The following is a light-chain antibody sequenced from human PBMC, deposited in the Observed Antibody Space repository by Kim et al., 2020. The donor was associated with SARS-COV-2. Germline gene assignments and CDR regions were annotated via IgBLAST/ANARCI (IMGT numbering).Light chain of an antibody. J-gene: IGLJ1*01. CDR2: TND. CDR3: AAWDDSLGGSYV. V-gene: IGLV1-47*02. CDR1: TSNLGNND. Sequence: QSLMTQPPSASGTPGQRVTISCSGSTSNLGNNDVFWYQQFPGGAPKVVMYTNDQRPSGVPDRFSGSKSGTSASLAISGLRPEDEADYYCAAWDDSLGGSYVFGTGTKVTVL.